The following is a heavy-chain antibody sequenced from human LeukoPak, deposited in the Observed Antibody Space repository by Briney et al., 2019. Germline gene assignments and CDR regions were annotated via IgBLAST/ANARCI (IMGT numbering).Heavy chain of an antibody. J-gene: IGHJ4*02. V-gene: IGHV4-4*07. CDR1: GGSISSYY. CDR2: IYTSGST. Sequence: SETLSLTCTVSGGSISSYYWSWIRQPAGKGLEWIGRIYTSGSTNYNPSLKSRVTMSIDTSKNQFSLKLSSVTAADTAVYYCASDVGVAGLYYFDYWGQGTLVTVSS. D-gene: IGHD6-19*01. CDR3: ASDVGVAGLYYFDY.